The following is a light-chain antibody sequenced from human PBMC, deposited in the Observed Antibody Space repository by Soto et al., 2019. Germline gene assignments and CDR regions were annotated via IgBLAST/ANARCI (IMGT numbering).Light chain of an antibody. CDR1: NIGSKG. J-gene: IGLJ2*01. CDR3: QVWDSGSAQVV. CDR2: SDT. Sequence: SYEMTQPPSVSVAPGKTASSSRGGNNIGSKGVHWYQQKPGQAPVLVIYSDTDLPPVIPGRFSGSNSANLATLTISRVEAGDEADYYCQVWDSGSAQVVFGGGTKVTVL. V-gene: IGLV3-21*04.